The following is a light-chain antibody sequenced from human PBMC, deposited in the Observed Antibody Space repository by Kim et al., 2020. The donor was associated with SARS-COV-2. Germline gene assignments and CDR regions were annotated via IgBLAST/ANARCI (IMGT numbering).Light chain of an antibody. V-gene: IGLV2-11*01. CDR2: DVS. J-gene: IGLJ1*01. CDR3: CSYAGSYTFV. CDR1: RSDVDGHNY. Sequence: GQSVTISCSGTRSDVDGHNYVSWYQQHPGKAPKHMIYDVSKRPAGVPDRFSGSKSGNTASLTISGLQAEDEADYYCCSYAGSYTFVFGTGTKVTVL.